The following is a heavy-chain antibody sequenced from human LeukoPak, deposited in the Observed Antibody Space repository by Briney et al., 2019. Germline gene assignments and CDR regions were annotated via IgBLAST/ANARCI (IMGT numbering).Heavy chain of an antibody. CDR3: ARDSKALGEAFDI. CDR1: GFTFSSYS. J-gene: IGHJ3*02. V-gene: IGHV3-21*01. Sequence: GGSLRLSCAASGFTFSSYSMNWVRQAPGKGLEWVSSISSSSSYIYYADSVQGRFTISRDNAKNSLYLQMNSLRAEDTAVYYCARDSKALGEAFDIWGQGTMVTVSS. CDR2: ISSSSSYI.